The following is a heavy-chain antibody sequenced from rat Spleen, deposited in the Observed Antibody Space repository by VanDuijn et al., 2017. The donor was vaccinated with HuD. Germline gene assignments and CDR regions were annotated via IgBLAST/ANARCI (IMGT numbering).Heavy chain of an antibody. CDR1: GFTFSNYG. D-gene: IGHD1-7*01. CDR2: ISYDGSST. J-gene: IGHJ1*01. V-gene: IGHV5-29*01. CDR3: ARHGGILWAWGLDWYFDF. Sequence: EVQLVASGGGLVQPGGSLKLSCAASGFTFSNYGMAWVRQAPTKGLEWVATISYDGSSTYYRDSVKGRFTISRDNAKSTLYLQMDSLRSEDTATYYCARHGGILWAWGLDWYFDFWGPGTMVTVSS.